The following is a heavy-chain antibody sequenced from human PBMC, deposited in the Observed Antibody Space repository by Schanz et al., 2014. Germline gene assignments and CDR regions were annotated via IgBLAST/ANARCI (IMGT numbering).Heavy chain of an antibody. CDR2: IISILGIP. D-gene: IGHD2-15*01. CDR1: GGTFSSYT. CDR3: ARGRGCTGGSCYAWFEL. J-gene: IGHJ5*02. Sequence: QVQLVQSGAEVKKPGSSVKVSCKASGGTFSSYTISWVRQAPGQGLEWMGRIISILGIPNYAQKFQGRVTMTRNTSIRTAHMELSSLRSEDTAVYYCARGRGCTGGSCYAWFELRGPGTLVTVAS. V-gene: IGHV1-69*02.